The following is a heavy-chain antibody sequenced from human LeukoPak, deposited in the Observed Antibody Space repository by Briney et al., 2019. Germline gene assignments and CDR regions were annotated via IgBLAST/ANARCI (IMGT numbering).Heavy chain of an antibody. J-gene: IGHJ3*02. V-gene: IGHV3-7*01. CDR1: GFTFSSYA. D-gene: IGHD3-22*01. Sequence: GGSLRLSCAASGFTFSSYAMSWVRRAPGKGLEWVANIRRDGSETHYVDSVMGRLTISRDNAKNSLYLQMNSLRAEDTAVYYCARDDTHYGSSGSFYDAFDIWGQGTMVTVSS. CDR2: IRRDGSET. CDR3: ARDDTHYGSSGSFYDAFDI.